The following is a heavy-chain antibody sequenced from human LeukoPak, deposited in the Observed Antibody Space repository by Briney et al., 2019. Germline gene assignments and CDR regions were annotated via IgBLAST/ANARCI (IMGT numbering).Heavy chain of an antibody. V-gene: IGHV4-59*08. J-gene: IGHJ4*02. D-gene: IGHD6-19*01. CDR2: IYDSGTT. CDR3: ARSSAWYLDY. CDR1: GGSFGNYY. Sequence: PSETLSLTCTVSGGSFGNYYWSWIRQPPGKGLEWIGYIYDSGTTNYNPSLKSRVTISVDTATNQFSLKLRSVTAADTALYYCARSSAWYLDYWGQGTLVTVSS.